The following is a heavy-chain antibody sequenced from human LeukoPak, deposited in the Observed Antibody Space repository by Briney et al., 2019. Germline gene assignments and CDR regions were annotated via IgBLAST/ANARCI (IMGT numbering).Heavy chain of an antibody. J-gene: IGHJ4*02. V-gene: IGHV5-51*01. CDR3: ARLAYCGGDCHLYYFDY. D-gene: IGHD2-21*01. CDR2: IYPGDSDT. Sequence: GESLKISCKGSAYSFTSYWIGWVRQMPGKGLEWMGIIYPGDSDTRYSPSFQGQVTISADKSISTAYLQWSSLKASDTAMYYCARLAYCGGDCHLYYFDYWGQGTLVTVSS. CDR1: AYSFTSYW.